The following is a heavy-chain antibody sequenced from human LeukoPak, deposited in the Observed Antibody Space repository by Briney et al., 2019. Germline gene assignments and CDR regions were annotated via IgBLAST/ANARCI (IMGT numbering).Heavy chain of an antibody. CDR2: ISAYNGNT. Sequence: VASVKVSCKASGYTFTSYGISWVRQAPGQGLEWMGWISAYNGNTNYAQKLQGRVTMTTDTSTSTAYMELRSLRSDDTAVYYCARGFWFEDSKWFDPWGQGTLVTVSS. J-gene: IGHJ5*02. V-gene: IGHV1-18*01. CDR3: ARGFWFEDSKWFDP. D-gene: IGHD3-10*01. CDR1: GYTFTSYG.